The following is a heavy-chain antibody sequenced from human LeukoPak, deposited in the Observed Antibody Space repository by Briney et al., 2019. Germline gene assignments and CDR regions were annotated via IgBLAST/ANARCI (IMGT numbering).Heavy chain of an antibody. CDR3: ARYPPGVVVPAAIPSV. V-gene: IGHV4-34*01. D-gene: IGHD2-2*02. CDR2: IYYSGST. Sequence: SETLSLTCAVYGGSFSVYYWSWIRQPPGKGLEWIGSIYYSGSTYYNPSLKSRVTISVDTSKNQFSLKLSSVTAADTAVYYCARYPPGVVVPAAIPSVWGKGTTVTVSS. J-gene: IGHJ6*04. CDR1: GGSFSVYY.